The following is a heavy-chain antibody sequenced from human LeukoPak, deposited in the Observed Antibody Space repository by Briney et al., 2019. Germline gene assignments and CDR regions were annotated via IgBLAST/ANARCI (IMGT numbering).Heavy chain of an antibody. D-gene: IGHD2-8*01. V-gene: IGHV3-23*01. Sequence: SGGSLRLSCAASGFSFSDYAMSWVRQAPGKGLEWVSGISGSAGTSYHADSVKGRFTISRDNSKNTLYLQMNSLRVEDTAVYYCARDRGVTPRRNYFDYWGQGSLVAASS. CDR2: ISGSAGTS. CDR3: ARDRGVTPRRNYFDY. J-gene: IGHJ4*02. CDR1: GFSFSDYA.